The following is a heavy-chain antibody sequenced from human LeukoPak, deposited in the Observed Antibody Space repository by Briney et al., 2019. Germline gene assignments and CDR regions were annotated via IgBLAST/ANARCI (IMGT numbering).Heavy chain of an antibody. V-gene: IGHV1-18*01. CDR3: ARESVEYSSSWYGFDY. CDR1: GYTFTSYG. CDR2: ISAYNGNT. Sequence: ASVKVSCKASGYTFTSYGISWARQAPGQGLEWMGWISAYNGNTNYAQKLQGRVTMTTDTSTSTAYMELRSLRSDDTAVYYCARESVEYSSSWYGFDYWGQGTLVTVSS. J-gene: IGHJ4*02. D-gene: IGHD6-13*01.